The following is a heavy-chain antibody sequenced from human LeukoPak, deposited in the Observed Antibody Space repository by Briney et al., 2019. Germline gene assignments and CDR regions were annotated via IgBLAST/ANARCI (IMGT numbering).Heavy chain of an antibody. CDR3: ARILVRALYGMDV. V-gene: IGHV3-7*01. Sequence: GGSLRLSCGASGFTFSSYWMSWVRQAPGKGLEWVANIKQDGSEKYYVDSVRGRFTISRDNAKNSLYLQMNSLRAEDTAVYYCARILVRALYGMDVWGQGTTVTVSS. CDR2: IKQDGSEK. D-gene: IGHD3-22*01. J-gene: IGHJ6*02. CDR1: GFTFSSYW.